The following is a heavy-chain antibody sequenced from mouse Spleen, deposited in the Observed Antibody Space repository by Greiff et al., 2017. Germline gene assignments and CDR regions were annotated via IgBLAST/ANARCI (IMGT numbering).Heavy chain of an antibody. D-gene: IGHD1-1*01. V-gene: IGHV1-82*01. CDR1: GYALSSSW. J-gene: IGHJ2*01. Sequence: VQLQQSGPELVKPGASVKISCKASGYALSSSWMNWVKQRPGKGLEWIGRIYPGDGDTNYNGKFKGKATLTADKSSSTAYMQLSSLTSEDSAVYFCARMYYGSTLFDYWGQGTTLTVSS. CDR3: ARMYYGSTLFDY. CDR2: IYPGDGDT.